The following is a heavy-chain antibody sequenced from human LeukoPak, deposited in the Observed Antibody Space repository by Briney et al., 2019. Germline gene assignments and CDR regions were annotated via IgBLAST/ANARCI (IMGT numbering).Heavy chain of an antibody. CDR2: IYPGDSDT. CDR1: GYHFTSFW. Sequence: GGAPQIFCRGSGYHFTSFWIGLGRQVPGKGLEWGGIIYPGDSDTRYSPSFQGHVTISADKSISTASLQWSSLKASDTAMYYCARLRFGVPAAMDYWGQGTLVTVSS. J-gene: IGHJ4*02. CDR3: ARLRFGVPAAMDY. D-gene: IGHD2-2*01. V-gene: IGHV5-51*01.